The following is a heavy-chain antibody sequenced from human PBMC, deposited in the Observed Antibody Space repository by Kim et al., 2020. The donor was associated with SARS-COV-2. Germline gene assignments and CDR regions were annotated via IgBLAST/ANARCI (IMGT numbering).Heavy chain of an antibody. CDR2: ISAYNGNT. J-gene: IGHJ6*02. D-gene: IGHD3-16*01. CDR3: ARDYGSPTYYYYGMDV. Sequence: ASVKVSCKASGYTFTSYGISWVRQAPGQGLEWMGWISAYNGNTNYAQKLQGRVTMTTDTSTSTAYMELRSLRSDDTAVYYCARDYGSPTYYYYGMDVWGQGTTVTVSS. V-gene: IGHV1-18*01. CDR1: GYTFTSYG.